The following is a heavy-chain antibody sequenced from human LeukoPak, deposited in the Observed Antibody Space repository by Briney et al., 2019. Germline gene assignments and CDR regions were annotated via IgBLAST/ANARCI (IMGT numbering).Heavy chain of an antibody. Sequence: PGGSLRLSCAASGFTFSNYAMTWVRQAPGKGLEWVSTISGGGDSTYYADSVRGRFTISRDNSKSTLYLVMSSLRAEDTAVYYCAKDRPLNYDSTTSMIDYRGQGTLVTVSS. V-gene: IGHV3-23*01. J-gene: IGHJ4*02. CDR2: ISGGGDST. CDR3: AKDRPLNYDSTTSMIDY. CDR1: GFTFSNYA. D-gene: IGHD2/OR15-2a*01.